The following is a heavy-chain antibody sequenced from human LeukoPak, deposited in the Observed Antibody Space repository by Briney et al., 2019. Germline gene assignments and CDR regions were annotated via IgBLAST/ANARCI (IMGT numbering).Heavy chain of an antibody. J-gene: IGHJ4*02. Sequence: SETLSLTCTVSGGTISSYYWSWIRQPAGKGLEWIGRIYTSGSTNYNPSLKSRVTMSVDTSKNQFSLKLSSVTAADTAVYYCAREMTTVTTVDYWGQGTLVTVSS. V-gene: IGHV4-4*07. CDR1: GGTISSYY. CDR2: IYTSGST. D-gene: IGHD4-17*01. CDR3: AREMTTVTTVDY.